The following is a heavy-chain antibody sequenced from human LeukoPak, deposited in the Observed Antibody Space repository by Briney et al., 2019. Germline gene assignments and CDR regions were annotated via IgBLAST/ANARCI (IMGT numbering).Heavy chain of an antibody. D-gene: IGHD5-12*01. J-gene: IGHJ4*02. CDR2: IYSGGST. CDR3: VREVASGVTDY. Sequence: GGSLRLSCAASGFTVSSNYMSWVRQAPGKGLEWVSVIYSGGSTYYADSVKGRFTISRDNSKNTLYLQMNSLRAEDTAVYYCVREVASGVTDYWGQGTLVTVSS. V-gene: IGHV3-66*01. CDR1: GFTVSSNY.